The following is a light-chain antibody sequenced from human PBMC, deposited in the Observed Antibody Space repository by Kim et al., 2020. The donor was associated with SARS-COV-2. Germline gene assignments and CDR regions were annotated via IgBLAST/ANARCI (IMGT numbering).Light chain of an antibody. CDR1: SGSIASNY. V-gene: IGLV6-57*03. CDR2: EDN. CDR3: QSYDSSMKV. Sequence: GNTVTISCTRSSGSIASNYVQWYQQRPGSAPTTVIYEDNQRPSGVPDRFSGSIDSSSNSASLTISGLKTEDEADYYCQSYDSSMKVFGGGTQLTVL. J-gene: IGLJ3*02.